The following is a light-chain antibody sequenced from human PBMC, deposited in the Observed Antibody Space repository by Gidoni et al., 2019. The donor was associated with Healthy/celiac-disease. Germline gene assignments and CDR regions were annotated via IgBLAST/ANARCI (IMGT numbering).Light chain of an antibody. CDR3: QQLNSYPRFT. J-gene: IGKJ3*01. Sequence: DIQLTQSPSFLSASGGDRVTITFRASQGMSSYLAWYQQKPGKAPKLLIYAASTLQSGVPSRFSGSGSGTEFTLTISSLQPEDFATYYCQQLNSYPRFTFGPGTKVDIK. CDR2: AAS. CDR1: QGMSSY. V-gene: IGKV1-9*01.